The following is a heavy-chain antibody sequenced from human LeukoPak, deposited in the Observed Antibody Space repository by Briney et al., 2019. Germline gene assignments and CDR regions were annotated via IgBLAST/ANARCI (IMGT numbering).Heavy chain of an antibody. CDR2: IFYSGST. J-gene: IGHJ4*02. D-gene: IGHD1-26*01. Sequence: NSSETLSLTCTVSGGSISSRSYYWGWIRQPPGKGLEWIGNIFYSGSTHYKPSLKSRVTISVDTSKNQFSLKLSSVTAADTAVYYCARGKYSGSYYAYYYFDYWGQGTLVTVSS. V-gene: IGHV4-39*01. CDR1: GGSISSRSYY. CDR3: ARGKYSGSYYAYYYFDY.